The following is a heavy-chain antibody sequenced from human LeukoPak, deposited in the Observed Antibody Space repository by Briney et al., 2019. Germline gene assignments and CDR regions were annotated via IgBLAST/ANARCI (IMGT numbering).Heavy chain of an antibody. Sequence: ASVKVSCKASGYTFTSYAMHWVRQAPGQRLEWMGWINAGNGNTKYSQKFQGRVTITRDTSASTAYMELSSLRSEDTAVYYCANGPHGFGELSPLDYWGQGTLVTVSS. J-gene: IGHJ4*02. V-gene: IGHV1-3*01. CDR1: GYTFTSYA. D-gene: IGHD3-10*01. CDR2: INAGNGNT. CDR3: ANGPHGFGELSPLDY.